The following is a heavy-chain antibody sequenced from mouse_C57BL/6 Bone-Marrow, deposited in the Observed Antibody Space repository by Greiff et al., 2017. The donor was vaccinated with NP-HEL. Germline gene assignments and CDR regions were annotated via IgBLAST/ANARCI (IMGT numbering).Heavy chain of an antibody. CDR2: IRSKSNNYAT. CDR1: GFSFNTYA. V-gene: IGHV10-1*01. CDR3: VRQIPRGFAY. Sequence: GGGLVQPKGSLKLSCAASGFSFNTYAMNWVRQAPGKGLEWVARIRSKSNNYATYYADSVKDRFTISRDDSESMLYLQMDNLKTEDTAMYYCVRQIPRGFAYWGQGTLVTVSA. D-gene: IGHD5-1-1*01. J-gene: IGHJ3*01.